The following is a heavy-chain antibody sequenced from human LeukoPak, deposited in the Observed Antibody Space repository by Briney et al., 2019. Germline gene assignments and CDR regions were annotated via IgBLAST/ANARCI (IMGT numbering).Heavy chain of an antibody. CDR2: IKQDANEK. CDR3: ARGISPQLVVDN. CDR1: GFTFTRHW. Sequence: GGSLRLSCAASGFTFTRHWMSWVRQAPGKGLEWVAHIKQDANEKNYVDSVKGRFTISRDNAKNSLYLQMNSLRAEDTAVYYCARGISPQLVVDNWGQGTLVTVSS. J-gene: IGHJ4*02. D-gene: IGHD6-6*01. V-gene: IGHV3-7*03.